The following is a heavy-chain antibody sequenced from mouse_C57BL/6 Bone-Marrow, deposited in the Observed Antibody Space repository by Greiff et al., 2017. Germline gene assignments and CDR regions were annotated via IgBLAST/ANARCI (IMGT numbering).Heavy chain of an antibody. J-gene: IGHJ3*01. CDR1: GYTFTSYN. V-gene: IGHV1-12*01. Sequence: LQQSGAELVRPGASVKMSCKASGYTFTSYNMHWVQQTPRQGLEWIGAIYPGTGDTSYNQKFKGKAPLTVDKSSSTAYMQLSSLTAEDSAVCFCARGYDPSWFAYWGQGTPVTVSA. CDR3: ARGYDPSWFAY. CDR2: IYPGTGDT. D-gene: IGHD2-10*02.